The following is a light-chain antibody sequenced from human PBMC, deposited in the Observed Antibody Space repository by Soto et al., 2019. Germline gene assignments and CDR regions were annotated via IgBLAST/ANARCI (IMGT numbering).Light chain of an antibody. Sequence: QSALTQPASVSGSPGQSITISCTGFSSDVGGYKFVSWYQQHPGKAPKVIIYDVSNRPSGVSFRFSGSKSGNTASLTISGLQAEDEADYYCSSYTSTRGVFGTGTKLTVL. CDR2: DVS. CDR3: SSYTSTRGV. V-gene: IGLV2-14*01. CDR1: SSDVGGYKF. J-gene: IGLJ1*01.